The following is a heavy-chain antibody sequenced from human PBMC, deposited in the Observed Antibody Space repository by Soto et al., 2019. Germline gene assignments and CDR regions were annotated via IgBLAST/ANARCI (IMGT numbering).Heavy chain of an antibody. V-gene: IGHV3-7*01. J-gene: IGHJ3*02. D-gene: IGHD3-9*01. Sequence: GGSLRLSCAASGFTFSSYWMSWVRQAPGKGLEWVANIKQDGSEKYYVDSVKGRFTISRDNAKNSLYLQMNSLGAEDTDVYYCARERLRYFDWLHQTDIWGQGTMVTVSS. CDR3: ARERLRYFDWLHQTDI. CDR2: IKQDGSEK. CDR1: GFTFSSYW.